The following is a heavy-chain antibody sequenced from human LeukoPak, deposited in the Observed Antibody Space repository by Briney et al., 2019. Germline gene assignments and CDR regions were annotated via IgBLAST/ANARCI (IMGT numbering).Heavy chain of an antibody. V-gene: IGHV3-23*01. CDR1: GLTFSSYA. Sequence: HRGESLKISCAASGLTFSSYAMSWVRQAPGKGLEWVSAISGSGGSTYYAESVKGRFTISRDNSKNTLYLQMNSLRAEDTAVYYCAKDLGRTYYYDSSGYTDYWGQGTLVTVSS. CDR2: ISGSGGST. J-gene: IGHJ4*02. CDR3: AKDLGRTYYYDSSGYTDY. D-gene: IGHD3-22*01.